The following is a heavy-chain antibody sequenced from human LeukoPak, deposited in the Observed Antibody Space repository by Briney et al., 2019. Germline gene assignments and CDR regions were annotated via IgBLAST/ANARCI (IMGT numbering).Heavy chain of an antibody. CDR3: ARDRMDTGTYFDY. Sequence: GASVKVSCKSSGYTFTTYGSTWVRQAPGQGLEWMGWISTYNGNTNYAQKLQGRVTMTTDTSTSTAYMELRSLRSDDTAMYYCARDRMDTGTYFDYWGQGTLVTVSS. CDR1: GYTFTTYG. J-gene: IGHJ4*02. V-gene: IGHV1-18*01. CDR2: ISTYNGNT. D-gene: IGHD5-18*01.